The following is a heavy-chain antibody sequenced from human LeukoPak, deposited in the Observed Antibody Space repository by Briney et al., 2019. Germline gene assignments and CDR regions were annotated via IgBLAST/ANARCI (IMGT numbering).Heavy chain of an antibody. J-gene: IGHJ4*02. V-gene: IGHV4-4*07. CDR1: GGSISSYY. CDR2: IYSSGNT. Sequence: PSETLSLTCTVSGGSISSYYWSWIRQPAGKGLEWIGRIYSSGNTDSNPSLKGRVTISIDTSKNQFSLRLSSVTAADTAVYYCAREVVWTGYPYYFDYWGQGTLVTVSS. D-gene: IGHD3/OR15-3a*01. CDR3: AREVVWTGYPYYFDY.